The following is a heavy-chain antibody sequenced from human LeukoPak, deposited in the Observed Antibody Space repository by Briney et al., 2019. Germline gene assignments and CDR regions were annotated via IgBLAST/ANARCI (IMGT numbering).Heavy chain of an antibody. J-gene: IGHJ4*02. CDR1: GGSITSSSYY. V-gene: IGHV4-39*01. CDR2: ISYSGRT. Sequence: SETLSLTCTVSGGSITSSSYYWGWIRQPPGKGLECIGRISYSGRTYYNPSLQSRVTISVDTSKNQFSLRLSSVTAADTAVYYCARLRAYYYDSSGYYNFDFWGQGTLVTVSS. CDR3: ARLRAYYYDSSGYYNFDF. D-gene: IGHD3-22*01.